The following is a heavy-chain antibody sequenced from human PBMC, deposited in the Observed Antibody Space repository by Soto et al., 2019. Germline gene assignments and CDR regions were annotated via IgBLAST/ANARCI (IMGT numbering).Heavy chain of an antibody. CDR2: IIPIFGTA. V-gene: IGHV1-69*06. Sequence: GASVKVSFKASGGTFSSYAISWVRQAPGQGLEWMGGIIPIFGTANYAQKFQGRVTTTADKSTSTAYMELSSLRSEDTAVYYCARGLQLLGRGPYGMDVWGQGTTVTVSS. J-gene: IGHJ6*02. D-gene: IGHD2-2*01. CDR3: ARGLQLLGRGPYGMDV. CDR1: GGTFSSYA.